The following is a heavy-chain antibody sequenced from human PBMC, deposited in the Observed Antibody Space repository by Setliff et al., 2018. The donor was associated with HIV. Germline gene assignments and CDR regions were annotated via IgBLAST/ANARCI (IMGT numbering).Heavy chain of an antibody. CDR3: ARGGYYYYFGVDV. CDR1: GGSISSETFS. D-gene: IGHD3-16*01. CDR2: IYTSGST. Sequence: SETLSLTCTVSGGSISSETFSWNWIRQPAGKGLEWIGRIYTSGSTDYNPSLKSRVTMSVDTSKNQFSLELSPVTAADTAVYYCARGGYYYYFGVDVWGQGTTVTVSS. V-gene: IGHV4-61*02. J-gene: IGHJ6*02.